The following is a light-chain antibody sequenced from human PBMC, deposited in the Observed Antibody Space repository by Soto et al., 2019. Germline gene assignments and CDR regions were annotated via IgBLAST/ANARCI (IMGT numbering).Light chain of an antibody. CDR2: VAS. CDR3: QQYNVWPLT. CDR1: KSVSSN. J-gene: IGKJ4*01. V-gene: IGKV3-15*01. Sequence: EIVMTQSPATLSVSPGERATLSCRASKSVSSNLAWYQQKPGQTPKLLIYVASTRATGIPDRFSGSGSGTEFTLTISSLQSEDCAVYYCQQYNVWPLTFGGGTKVEFK.